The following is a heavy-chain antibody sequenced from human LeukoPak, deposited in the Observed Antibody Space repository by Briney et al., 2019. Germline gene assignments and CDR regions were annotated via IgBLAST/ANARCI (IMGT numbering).Heavy chain of an antibody. CDR1: GYTFTSYG. CDR2: ISAYNGNT. V-gene: IGHV1-18*01. Sequence: ASVKVSCKASGYTFTSYGISWVRQAPGQGLEWMGWISAYNGNTNYAQKLQGRVTMTTDTSTSTAYMELRSLRSDDTAVYYCARGFVAVSQEPDWFDPWGQGTLVTVSS. CDR3: ARGFVAVSQEPDWFDP. J-gene: IGHJ5*02. D-gene: IGHD2-21*01.